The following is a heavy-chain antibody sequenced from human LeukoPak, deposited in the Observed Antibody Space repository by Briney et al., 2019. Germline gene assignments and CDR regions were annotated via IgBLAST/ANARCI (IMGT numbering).Heavy chain of an antibody. Sequence: GASVTVSFKSSGYTFTIYYVHWVRQAPGQGLELMGKISPSGGSTTYAQKFQGRVTLTRDMSTSTVYIELSSLRSEDTAVYYCARGTGTESLSSWFDPWGQGTLVTISS. J-gene: IGHJ5*02. D-gene: IGHD1-7*01. V-gene: IGHV1-46*01. CDR1: GYTFTIYY. CDR2: ISPSGGST. CDR3: ARGTGTESLSSWFDP.